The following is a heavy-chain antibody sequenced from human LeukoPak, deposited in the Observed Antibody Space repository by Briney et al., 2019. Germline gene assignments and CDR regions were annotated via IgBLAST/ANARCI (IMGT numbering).Heavy chain of an antibody. CDR1: GFTYSHYG. CDR2: IWSDGTET. D-gene: IGHD4-11*01. V-gene: IGHV3-33*06. Sequence: GGSPRLSCAASGFTYSHYGMHWVRQAPGKGLEWVAVIWSDGTETYYGDAVKGRFTISRDNSRNILYLQIDSLRGEDTAVYYCAKDAQRGFDYSNSLEYWGQGTLVTVSS. CDR3: AKDAQRGFDYSNSLEY. J-gene: IGHJ4*02.